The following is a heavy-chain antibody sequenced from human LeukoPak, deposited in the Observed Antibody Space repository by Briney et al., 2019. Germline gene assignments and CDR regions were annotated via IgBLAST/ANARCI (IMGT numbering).Heavy chain of an antibody. D-gene: IGHD4-17*01. CDR2: IYHSGST. CDR3: ASLYGDSPDPFDY. V-gene: IGHV4-38-2*02. J-gene: IGHJ4*02. Sequence: PSETLSLTCTVSGYSISSGYYCGWIRQPPGKGLEWIGSIYHSGSTYYNPSLKSRVTISVDTSKNQFSLKLSSVTAADTAVYYCASLYGDSPDPFDYWGQGTLVTVSS. CDR1: GYSISSGYY.